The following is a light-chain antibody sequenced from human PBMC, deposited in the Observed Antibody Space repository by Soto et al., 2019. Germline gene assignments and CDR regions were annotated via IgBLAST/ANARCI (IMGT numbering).Light chain of an antibody. V-gene: IGKV3-20*01. Sequence: EIVLTQSPGTLSLSPGERATLSCRASQSVSSSYLAWYQQKPGQAPRLLIYGASSRATGIPDRFSGSGSGTDFHLTISRLEPEDFAVYYCQQYGSSPLFTFGPGNKVDIK. J-gene: IGKJ3*01. CDR1: QSVSSSY. CDR3: QQYGSSPLFT. CDR2: GAS.